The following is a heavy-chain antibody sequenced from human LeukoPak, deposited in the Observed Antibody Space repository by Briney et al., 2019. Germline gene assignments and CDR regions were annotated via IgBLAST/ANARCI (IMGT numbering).Heavy chain of an antibody. D-gene: IGHD3-16*01. Sequence: GGSLRLSCAASGFIVSSNYMSWVRQAPGKGLEWVSIIYSGGSTYYADSVKGRFTISRDNSKNTLYLQMNSLRAEDTAVYYCARTQLWRGILDYWGQGTLVTVSP. CDR1: GFIVSSNY. V-gene: IGHV3-53*01. J-gene: IGHJ4*02. CDR3: ARTQLWRGILDY. CDR2: IYSGGST.